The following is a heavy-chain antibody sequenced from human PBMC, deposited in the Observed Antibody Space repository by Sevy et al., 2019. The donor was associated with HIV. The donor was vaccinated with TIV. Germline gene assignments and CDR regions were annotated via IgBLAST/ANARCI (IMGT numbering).Heavy chain of an antibody. D-gene: IGHD6-19*01. Sequence: GGSLRLSCAASGFTYSSYGMHWVRQAPGKGLEWVAVIWYDGTNKEYADSVKGRFTSSSDYSSNTLYLQVNSLRAEETAVYYCARESIAVAGIEYYFDYWGQGTLVTVSS. CDR3: ARESIAVAGIEYYFDY. J-gene: IGHJ4*02. V-gene: IGHV3-33*01. CDR1: GFTYSSYG. CDR2: IWYDGTNK.